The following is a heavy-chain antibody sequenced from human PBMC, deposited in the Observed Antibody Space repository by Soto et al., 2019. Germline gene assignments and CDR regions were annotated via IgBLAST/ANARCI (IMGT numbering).Heavy chain of an antibody. J-gene: IGHJ4*02. CDR3: ARFRPGGRRRYFDY. CDR2: MNPNSGNT. D-gene: IGHD3-10*01. Sequence: ASVKVSCKASGYTFTSYDINWVRQATGQGLEWMGWMNPNSGNTGYAQKFQGRVTMTRNTSISTAYMELSSPRSEDTAVYYCARFRPGGRRRYFDYWGQGTLVTVSS. CDR1: GYTFTSYD. V-gene: IGHV1-8*01.